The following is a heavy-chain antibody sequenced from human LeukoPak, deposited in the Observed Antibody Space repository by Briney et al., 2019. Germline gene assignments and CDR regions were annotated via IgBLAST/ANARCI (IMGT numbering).Heavy chain of an antibody. CDR1: GYTFTSYG. Sequence: EASVKVSCKASGYTFTSYGISWVRQAPGQGLEWMGWISAYNGNTNYAQKLQGRVTMTTDTSTSTAYMELRSLRSDDTAVYYCAIARRGLWLGIALSPEGHGMDVWGQGTTVTVSS. CDR3: AIARRGLWLGIALSPEGHGMDV. CDR2: ISAYNGNT. D-gene: IGHD3-16*01. J-gene: IGHJ6*02. V-gene: IGHV1-18*01.